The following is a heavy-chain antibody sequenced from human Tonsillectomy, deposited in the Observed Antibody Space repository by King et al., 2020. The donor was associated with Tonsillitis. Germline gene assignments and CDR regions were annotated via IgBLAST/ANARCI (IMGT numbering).Heavy chain of an antibody. CDR2: FDPEDGET. V-gene: IGHV1-24*01. Sequence: QLVQSGAEVKKPGASVKVSCKVSGYTLTELSMHWVRQAPGKGLEWMGGFDPEDGETIYGQKFQGRVSMTEDTSTDTAYMELSSLRSEDTAVYYCATGYSSGWSFAFDIWGKGTMVTVSS. D-gene: IGHD6-19*01. J-gene: IGHJ3*02. CDR3: ATGYSSGWSFAFDI. CDR1: GYTLTELS.